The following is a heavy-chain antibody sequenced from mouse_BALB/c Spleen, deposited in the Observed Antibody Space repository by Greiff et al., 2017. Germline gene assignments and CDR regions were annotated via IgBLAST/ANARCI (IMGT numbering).Heavy chain of an antibody. D-gene: IGHD2-4*01. CDR3: AKSMIIYAMDY. CDR1: GFTFSDYY. J-gene: IGHJ4*01. V-gene: IGHV5-4*02. Sequence: EVQLVESGGGLVKPGGSLKLSCAASGFTFSDYYMYWVRQTPEKRLEWVATISDGGSYTYYPDSVKGRFTISRDNAKNNLYLQMSSLKSEDTAMYYCAKSMIIYAMDYWGQGTSVTVSS. CDR2: ISDGGSYT.